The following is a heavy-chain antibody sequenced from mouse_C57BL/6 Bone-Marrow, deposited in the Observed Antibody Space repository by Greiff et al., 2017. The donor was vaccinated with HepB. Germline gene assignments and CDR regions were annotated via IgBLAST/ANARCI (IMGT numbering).Heavy chain of an antibody. J-gene: IGHJ3*01. CDR1: GFTFSNYR. CDR2: ITVTSDNYGT. CDR3: SREAYCESLLLPVFAY. Sequence: VQLVETGGGLVRPGNSLKLSCVTSGFTFSNYRMHLLRQPPGKRLEWIAVITVTSDNYGTNYAESVKGRLTISRDDSKSSVYLEMNRVREEDTATYFCSREAYCESLLLPVFAYWGQGTLVTVSA. V-gene: IGHV13-2*01. D-gene: IGHD1-1*01.